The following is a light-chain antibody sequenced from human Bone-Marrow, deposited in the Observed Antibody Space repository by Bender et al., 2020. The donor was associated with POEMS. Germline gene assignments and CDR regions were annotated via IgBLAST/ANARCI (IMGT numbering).Light chain of an antibody. J-gene: IGLJ2*01. CDR2: DDT. CDR1: SIGSKI. V-gene: IGLV3-21*02. CDR3: QAWDSNTAV. Sequence: SYVLTQPPSVSVAPGQTARITCGGNSIGSKIVHWYQQKPGQAPVLVVYDDTDRPSGIPERFSGSKSGNTATLTISGIQAMDEADYYCQAWDSNTAVFGGGTKLTVL.